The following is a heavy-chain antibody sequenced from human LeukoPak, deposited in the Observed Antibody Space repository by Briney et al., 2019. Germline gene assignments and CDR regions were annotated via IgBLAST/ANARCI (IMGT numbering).Heavy chain of an antibody. CDR3: ARDQGYDGRGNYYPYHFDC. J-gene: IGHJ4*02. Sequence: SETLSLTCTVSGGSISSSSYYWAWIRQPPGKGLEWIGSIYYSGSTYYNPSLKSRATISVDTSKNQFSPRLSSVTAADTAVYYCARDQGYDGRGNYYPYHFDCWGQGTLVTVSS. D-gene: IGHD3-22*01. V-gene: IGHV4-39*07. CDR1: GGSISSSSYY. CDR2: IYYSGST.